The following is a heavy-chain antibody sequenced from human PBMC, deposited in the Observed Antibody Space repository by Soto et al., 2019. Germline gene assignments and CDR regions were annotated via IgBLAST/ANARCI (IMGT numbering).Heavy chain of an antibody. J-gene: IGHJ1*01. Sequence: ASVKVSCKASGYTFTSYYMHWVRQAPGQGLEWMGIINPSGGSTSYAQKFQGRVTMTRDTSTSTVYMELSSLRSEDTAVYYCARDRMGVTASVIHMWYFQHWGQGTLVTVSS. CDR1: GYTFTSYY. V-gene: IGHV1-46*01. CDR2: INPSGGST. CDR3: ARDRMGVTASVIHMWYFQH. D-gene: IGHD2-21*02.